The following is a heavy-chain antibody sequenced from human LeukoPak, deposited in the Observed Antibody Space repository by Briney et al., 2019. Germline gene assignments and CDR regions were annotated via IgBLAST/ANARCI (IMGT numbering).Heavy chain of an antibody. CDR3: TRPDKAAAITY. CDR2: IRSRAHSYAT. V-gene: IGHV3-73*01. J-gene: IGHJ4*02. Sequence: GGSLRLSCAASGFTFSGSAVHWVRQASGKGLEWVGRIRSRAHSYATEYGASVKGRFTISRDDSRNAAYLQMDSLKTEDTAVYYCTRPDKAAAITYWGQGTLVTVSS. CDR1: GFTFSGSA. D-gene: IGHD6-13*01.